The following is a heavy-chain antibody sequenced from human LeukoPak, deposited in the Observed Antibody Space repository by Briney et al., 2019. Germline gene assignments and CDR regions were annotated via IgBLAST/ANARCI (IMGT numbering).Heavy chain of an antibody. Sequence: SETLSLTCTISAASISSSSYYWGWIRQPPGKGLEWIGSINYSGNTYYNPSLKSRVTISVDTSRNQFSLKLSSVTAADTALYYCARIDTVVLPSTMFDYWGQGTLVTVSS. J-gene: IGHJ4*02. CDR2: INYSGNT. CDR1: AASISSSSYY. D-gene: IGHD2-2*01. CDR3: ARIDTVVLPSTMFDY. V-gene: IGHV4-39*01.